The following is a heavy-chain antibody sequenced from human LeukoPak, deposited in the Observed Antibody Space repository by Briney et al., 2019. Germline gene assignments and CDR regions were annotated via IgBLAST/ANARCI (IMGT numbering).Heavy chain of an antibody. D-gene: IGHD3-22*01. CDR2: IYYSGST. CDR3: ARNYYDTSGYEFLF. Sequence: PSETLSLTCTVSGGSVSSGSYYWSWIRQPPGKGLERIGYIYYSGSTNYNPSLKSRVTISVDTSKNQFSLKLTSVTAADTAVYYCARNYYDTSGYEFLFWGQGTLVTVSS. J-gene: IGHJ4*02. CDR1: GGSVSSGSYY. V-gene: IGHV4-61*01.